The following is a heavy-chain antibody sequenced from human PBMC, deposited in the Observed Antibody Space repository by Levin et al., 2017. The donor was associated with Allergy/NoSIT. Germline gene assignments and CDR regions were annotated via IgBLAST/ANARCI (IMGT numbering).Heavy chain of an antibody. CDR3: ARGKDYYDGYYFDY. CDR2: ISYDGSNK. Sequence: PGGSLRLSCAASGFTFSSYAMHWVRQAPGKGLEWVAVISYDGSNKYYADSVKGRFTISRDNSKNTLYLQMNSLRAEDTAVYYCARGKDYYDGYYFDYWGQGTLVTVSS. CDR1: GFTFSSYA. D-gene: IGHD3-22*01. J-gene: IGHJ4*02. V-gene: IGHV3-30*04.